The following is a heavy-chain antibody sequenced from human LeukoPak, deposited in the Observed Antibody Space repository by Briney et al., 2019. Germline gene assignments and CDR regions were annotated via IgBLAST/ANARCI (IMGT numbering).Heavy chain of an antibody. V-gene: IGHV3-30*01. CDR1: GFTFSSYA. D-gene: IGHD3-22*01. CDR2: ISYDGSNK. Sequence: GRSLRLSRAASGFTFSSYAKHWVRQAPGTGLERVAVISYDGSNKYYADSVKGRFTISRDNSKNTLYLQMNSLRAEDTAVYYCARGRTAYDSSGYYLNFDYWGQGTLVTVSS. J-gene: IGHJ4*02. CDR3: ARGRTAYDSSGYYLNFDY.